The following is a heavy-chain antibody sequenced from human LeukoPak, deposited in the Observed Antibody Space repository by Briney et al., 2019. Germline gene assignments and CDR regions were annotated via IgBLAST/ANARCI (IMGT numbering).Heavy chain of an antibody. CDR3: ARARYSSSWPLPLPVN. D-gene: IGHD6-13*01. J-gene: IGHJ1*01. V-gene: IGHV3-21*01. Sequence: GGSLRLSCAASGFTFSSYSMNWVRQAPGKGLEWVSSISSSSSYIYYADSVKGRFTIPRDNAKNSLYLQMHSLRAEDTAVYYCARARYSSSWPLPLPVNWGQGTLVTVSS. CDR1: GFTFSSYS. CDR2: ISSSSSYI.